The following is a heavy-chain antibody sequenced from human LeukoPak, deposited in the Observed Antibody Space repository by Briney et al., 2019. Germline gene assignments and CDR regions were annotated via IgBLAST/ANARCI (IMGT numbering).Heavy chain of an antibody. CDR1: GFTFSSYS. CDR2: ISSSSSTI. D-gene: IGHD3-3*01. J-gene: IGHJ5*02. CDR3: ASFSWFDP. V-gene: IGHV3-48*01. Sequence: GXSLRLSCAASGFTFSSYSMNWVRQAPGKGLEWVSYISSSSSTIYYADSVKGRFTISRDNAKNSLYLQMNSLRAEDTAVYYCASFSWFDPWGQGTLVTVSS.